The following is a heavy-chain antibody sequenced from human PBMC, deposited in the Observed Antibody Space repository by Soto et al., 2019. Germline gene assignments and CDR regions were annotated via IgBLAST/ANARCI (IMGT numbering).Heavy chain of an antibody. V-gene: IGHV4-39*01. Sequence: SETLSLTCTVSGGSISSSSYYWGWIRQPPGKGLEWIGSIYYSGSTYYNPSLKSRVTISVDTSKNQFSLKLSSVTAADTAVYYCTLLSSVVPAASYYYYYMDVWGKGTTVTVSS. D-gene: IGHD2-2*01. CDR2: IYYSGST. CDR1: GGSISSSSYY. CDR3: TLLSSVVPAASYYYYYMDV. J-gene: IGHJ6*03.